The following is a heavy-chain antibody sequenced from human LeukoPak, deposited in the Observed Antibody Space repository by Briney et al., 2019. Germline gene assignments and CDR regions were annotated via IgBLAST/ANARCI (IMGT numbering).Heavy chain of an antibody. Sequence: GGSLRLSCSASGFIFSNYWMSWVRQAPGKGLEWVANIKQDGREKYYVDSVKGRFTISRDNAKNSLSLQMNSLRAEDTAVYFCARCGTPKNYYYYGMDVWGQGTTVTVS. J-gene: IGHJ6*02. CDR3: ARCGTPKNYYYYGMDV. D-gene: IGHD1-26*01. CDR1: GFIFSNYW. CDR2: IKQDGREK. V-gene: IGHV3-7*05.